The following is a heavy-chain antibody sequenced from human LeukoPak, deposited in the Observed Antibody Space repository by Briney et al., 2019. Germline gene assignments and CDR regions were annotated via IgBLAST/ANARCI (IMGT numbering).Heavy chain of an antibody. CDR1: GFTFSSYA. Sequence: PGGSLRLSCAASGFTFSSYAMSWVRQAPGKGLEWVSAISGSGGSTYYADSVKGRFTISRDNSKNTLYLQMNSLRAEDTAVYYCAKDSKQWLVLFHVYWGQGTLVTVSS. CDR3: AKDSKQWLVLFHVY. J-gene: IGHJ4*02. D-gene: IGHD6-19*01. CDR2: ISGSGGST. V-gene: IGHV3-23*01.